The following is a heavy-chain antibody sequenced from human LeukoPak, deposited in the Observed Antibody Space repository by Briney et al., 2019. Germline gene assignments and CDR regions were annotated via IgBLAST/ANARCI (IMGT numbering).Heavy chain of an antibody. J-gene: IGHJ4*02. D-gene: IGHD6-6*01. CDR2: IYTSGST. CDR3: ARVSRGYSNSYFDY. CDR1: GGSISNYF. Sequence: SETLSLTCTVSGGSISNYFWSWIRQPAGKGLEWIGLIYTSGSTNYNPSLKSRVTMSVDTSKNQFSLKLSSVTAADTAMYYCARVSRGYSNSYFDYWGQGTLVTVSS. V-gene: IGHV4-4*07.